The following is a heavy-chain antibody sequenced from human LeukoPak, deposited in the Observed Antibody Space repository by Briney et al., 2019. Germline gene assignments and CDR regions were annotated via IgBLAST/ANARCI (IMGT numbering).Heavy chain of an antibody. D-gene: IGHD6-19*01. Sequence: GGSLTFSCAASGFTLSSYGMHWVRQAPGKGLEWVAFIHYDGSNKYYADSVKGRFTISRDNSKNTLYLQMNSLRAEHTAVYYCAKDYVAGRVYWGQGTLVTVSS. CDR3: AKDYVAGRVY. CDR2: IHYDGSNK. CDR1: GFTLSSYG. J-gene: IGHJ4*02. V-gene: IGHV3-30*02.